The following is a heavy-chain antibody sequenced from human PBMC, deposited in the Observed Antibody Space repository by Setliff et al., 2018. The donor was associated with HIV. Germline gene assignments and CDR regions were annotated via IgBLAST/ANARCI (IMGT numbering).Heavy chain of an antibody. V-gene: IGHV4-59*11. CDR1: GGSISSHY. CDR2: IYYSGST. D-gene: IGHD3-22*01. Sequence: SETLSLTSTVSGGSISSHYWSWIRHPPGKGLEWIGSIYYSGSTNYNPSLKSRVTISVDTSKNQFSLKLSSVTAADTAVYYCARADYDSSGYYWGAFDIWGQGTMVTVSS. J-gene: IGHJ3*02. CDR3: ARADYDSSGYYWGAFDI.